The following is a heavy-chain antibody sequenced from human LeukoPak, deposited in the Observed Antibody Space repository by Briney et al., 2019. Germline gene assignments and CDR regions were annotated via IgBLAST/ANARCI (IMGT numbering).Heavy chain of an antibody. CDR2: FHPRDSES. CDR3: ARTIAFYYDSSSYMDF. D-gene: IGHD3-22*01. CDR1: GYSFNSHW. Sequence: GESLKISCKGSGYSFNSHWIGWVRQMPGKGLEWMGIFHPRDSESRYSPSFQGQVTMSADQTITTAYLQWNSLKASDTAMYFCARTIAFYYDSSSYMDFWGQGTLVTVSS. V-gene: IGHV5-51*01. J-gene: IGHJ4*02.